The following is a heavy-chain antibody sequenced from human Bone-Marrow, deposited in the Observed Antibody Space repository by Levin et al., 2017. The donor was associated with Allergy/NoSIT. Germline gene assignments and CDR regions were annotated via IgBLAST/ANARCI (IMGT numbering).Heavy chain of an antibody. CDR1: GYTFTGYY. Sequence: RGESLKISCKASGYTFTGYYIHWVRQAPGQGLEWMGWINPKSGGADYPQKFQGKVTMTRDTSISTAYMELSSLTSDDTAVYYCASEWELLQGVRYYYGMDVWGQGTTVTVSS. V-gene: IGHV1-2*02. CDR3: ASEWELLQGVRYYYGMDV. D-gene: IGHD1-26*01. J-gene: IGHJ6*02. CDR2: INPKSGGA.